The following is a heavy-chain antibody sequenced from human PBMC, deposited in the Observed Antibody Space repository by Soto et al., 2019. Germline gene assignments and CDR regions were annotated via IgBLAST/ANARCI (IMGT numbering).Heavy chain of an antibody. CDR3: ARDLWAADY. CDR1: GFTVSTKY. J-gene: IGHJ4*02. V-gene: IGHV3-66*01. CDR2: IYSGGST. D-gene: IGHD3-16*01. Sequence: EVQLVESGGGLVQPGGSLRLSCAASGFTVSTKYMSWVRQAPGKGLEWVSVIYSGGSTFYADSVRGRFTISRDNSKNTVNLQMTGRRPEDTAVYYCARDLWAADYWGQGTLVTVPP.